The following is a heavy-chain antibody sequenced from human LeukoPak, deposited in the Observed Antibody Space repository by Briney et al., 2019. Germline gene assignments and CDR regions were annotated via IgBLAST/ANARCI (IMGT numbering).Heavy chain of an antibody. CDR3: ARDLGLRYGSGAYRFDP. CDR2: VWYDGSHQ. J-gene: IGHJ5*02. D-gene: IGHD3-10*01. V-gene: IGHV3-33*08. CDR1: GFSFSTYG. Sequence: GGSLRLSCAAYGFSFSTYGMHWVRQAPGKRLESVAVVWYDGSHQYYADSVKGRFTISRDMSNNTLYLQMNNLRVDDTALYYCARDLGLRYGSGAYRFDPWGQGTQVIVSS.